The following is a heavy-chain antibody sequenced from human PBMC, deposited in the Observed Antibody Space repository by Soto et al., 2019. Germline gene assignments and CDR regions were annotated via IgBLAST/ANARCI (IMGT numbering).Heavy chain of an antibody. V-gene: IGHV5-10-1*01. CDR1: GYTFTSYW. D-gene: IGHD5-18*01. CDR2: IDPSDSST. J-gene: IGHJ4*02. Sequence: PGESLKISCNGSGYTFTSYWITWVRQMPGKGLEWMGRIDPSDSSTNYSPSFQGHVTISTDKSINTAHLQWSSLDVSDTAMYYCAATGYTYGYHFDHWGQGTQVTVSS. CDR3: AATGYTYGYHFDH.